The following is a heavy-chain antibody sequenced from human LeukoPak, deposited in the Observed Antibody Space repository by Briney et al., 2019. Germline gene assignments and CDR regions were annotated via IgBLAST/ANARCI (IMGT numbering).Heavy chain of an antibody. V-gene: IGHV3-48*03. Sequence: GGSLRLSCAASGFTFSSYEMNWVRQAPGKGLEWVSYISSSGSTIYYADSVKGRFTISRDNAKNSLYLHMNSLRAEDTAIYYCAKGLSSTGAFDIWGQGTMVTVSS. CDR2: ISSSGSTI. CDR3: AKGLSSTGAFDI. J-gene: IGHJ3*02. D-gene: IGHD6-13*01. CDR1: GFTFSSYE.